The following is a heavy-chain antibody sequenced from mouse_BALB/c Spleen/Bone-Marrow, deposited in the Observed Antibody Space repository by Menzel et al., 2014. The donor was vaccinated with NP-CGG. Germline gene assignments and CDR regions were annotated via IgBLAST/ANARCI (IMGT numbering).Heavy chain of an antibody. J-gene: IGHJ4*01. CDR1: GFNIKDTY. Sequence: VQLRQSGAELVKPGAPVKLSCTASGFNIKDTYMHWVKQRPEQGLEWIGRIDPANGNTKFAPKFQGKATITADTSSNSAYLHLSSLTSEDTAVYYCARGIPYYPMDFWGQGTSVTVSS. CDR2: IDPANGNT. CDR3: ARGIPYYPMDF. V-gene: IGHV14-3*02. D-gene: IGHD5-1-1*01.